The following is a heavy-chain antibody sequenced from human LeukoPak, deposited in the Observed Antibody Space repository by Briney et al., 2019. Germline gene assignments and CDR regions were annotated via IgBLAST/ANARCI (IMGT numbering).Heavy chain of an antibody. Sequence: PGGSLRLSCAASGFTVSSNYMSWIRQAPGKGLEWVSVIYSGGSTYYADSVKGRFTISRDNSKNTLYLQMNSLRAEDTAVYDCAREEILTGFDYWGQGTLVTDS. J-gene: IGHJ4*02. CDR2: IYSGGST. D-gene: IGHD3-9*01. V-gene: IGHV3-53*01. CDR3: AREEILTGFDY. CDR1: GFTVSSNY.